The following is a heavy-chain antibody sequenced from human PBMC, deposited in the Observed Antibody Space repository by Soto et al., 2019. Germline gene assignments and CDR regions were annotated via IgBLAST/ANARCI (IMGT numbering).Heavy chain of an antibody. CDR2: IYYSGST. D-gene: IGHD3-10*01. CDR3: ARAQRGYYYGSGSSRFDY. V-gene: IGHV4-59*01. J-gene: IGHJ4*02. CDR1: GGSISSYY. Sequence: SETLSLTCTVSGGSISSYYWSWIRQPPGKGLEWIGYIYYSGSTNYNPSLKSRVTISVDTSKNQFSLKLSSVTAADTAVYYCARAQRGYYYGSGSSRFDYWGQGTLVTVS.